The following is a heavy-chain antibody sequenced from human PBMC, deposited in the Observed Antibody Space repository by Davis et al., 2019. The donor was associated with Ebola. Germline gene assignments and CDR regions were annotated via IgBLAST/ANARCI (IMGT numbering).Heavy chain of an antibody. V-gene: IGHV3-7*04. D-gene: IGHD2-2*01. CDR3: ARGGLGIVVVPLYYYGMDV. J-gene: IGHJ6*02. CDR1: GFTFSSYW. Sequence: PGGSLRLSCAASGFTFSSYWMSWVRQAPGKGLEWVANIKQDGSEKYYVDSVKGRFTISRDNAKNSLYLQMNSLRAEDTAVYYCARGGLGIVVVPLYYYGMDVWGQGTTVTVSS. CDR2: IKQDGSEK.